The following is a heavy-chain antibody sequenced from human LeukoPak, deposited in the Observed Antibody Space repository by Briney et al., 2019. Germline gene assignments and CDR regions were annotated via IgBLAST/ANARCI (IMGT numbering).Heavy chain of an antibody. CDR1: GGSFSGYY. D-gene: IGHD3-22*01. CDR2: INHSGST. CDR3: ASSPTYYYDSSGYYSRPSGYFDY. V-gene: IGHV4-34*01. Sequence: SETLSLTCAVYGGSFSGYYWSWIRQPPGKGLEWIGEINHSGSTNYNPSLKSRVTISVDTSKNQFSLKLSSVTAADTAVYYCASSPTYYYDSSGYYSRPSGYFDYWGQGTLVTVSS. J-gene: IGHJ4*02.